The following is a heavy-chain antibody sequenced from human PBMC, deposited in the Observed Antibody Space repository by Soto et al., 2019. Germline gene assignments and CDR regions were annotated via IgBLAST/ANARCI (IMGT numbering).Heavy chain of an antibody. CDR1: GGSISGGDYY. D-gene: IGHD5-18*01. J-gene: IGHJ4*02. Sequence: PSETLSLTCTVSGGSISGGDYYWSWIRQPPGKGLEWIGYIYYSGSTYYNPSLKSRVTISVDTSKNQFSLKLSSVTAADTAVYYCARGPFIQLWLGTFDYWGQGTLVTVSS. CDR3: ARGPFIQLWLGTFDY. V-gene: IGHV4-30-4*01. CDR2: IYYSGST.